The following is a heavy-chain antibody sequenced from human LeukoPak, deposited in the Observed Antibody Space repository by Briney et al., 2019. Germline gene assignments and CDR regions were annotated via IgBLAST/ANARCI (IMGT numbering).Heavy chain of an antibody. J-gene: IGHJ3*01. Sequence: GGSLRLSCAASGFHFSAHGMNWIRQAPGKGLEWVLGISPSGDITYYADSVMGRFTISRDNRKSTVSLQMNSLRAEDTALYYCVRDLDWGAFDVWGQGRMVTVSS. CDR1: GFHFSAHG. CDR3: VRDLDWGAFDV. V-gene: IGHV3-23*01. D-gene: IGHD3/OR15-3a*01. CDR2: ISPSGDIT.